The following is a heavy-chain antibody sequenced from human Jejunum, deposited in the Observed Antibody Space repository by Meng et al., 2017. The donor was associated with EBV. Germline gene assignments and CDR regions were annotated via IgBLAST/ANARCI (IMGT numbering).Heavy chain of an antibody. CDR2: ISVYKGNT. CDR1: GYDFINSG. Sequence: QGQLVQSGAEGEKPGASVKVSCKASGYDFINSGISWVRQAPGQGLEWMGWISVYKGNTNYEQRFQDRVNLTKNTSTSTVYMELRSLTSDDTAVYYCARDRSNSDYWGQGTLVTVSS. V-gene: IGHV1-18*01. J-gene: IGHJ4*02. CDR3: ARDRSNSDY. D-gene: IGHD5-24*01.